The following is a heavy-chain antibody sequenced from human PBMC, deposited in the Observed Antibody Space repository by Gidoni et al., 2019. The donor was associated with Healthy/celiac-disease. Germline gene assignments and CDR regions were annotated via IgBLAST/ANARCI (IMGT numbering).Heavy chain of an antibody. J-gene: IGHJ6*02. V-gene: IGHV3-21*01. CDR3: ARDQYSSSWYLSYYYYGMDV. CDR1: GFTFSSYR. D-gene: IGHD6-13*01. CDR2: IRSSSSDI. Sequence: EVQLVESGGGLVKPGGSLRLPCAASGFTFSSYRMTWVRQAPGKGLEWGSCIRSSSSDISYADSGKGRFTISRDNAKNSLYLQMNSLRAEDTAVYYGARDQYSSSWYLSYYYYGMDVWGQGTTVTVSS.